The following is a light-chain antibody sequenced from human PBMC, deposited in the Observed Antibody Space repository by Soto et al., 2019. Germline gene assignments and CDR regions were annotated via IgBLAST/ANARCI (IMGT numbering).Light chain of an antibody. V-gene: IGKV1-39*01. CDR1: QSISTY. J-gene: IGKJ1*01. Sequence: DIQMTQSPSSLSASIGDRVTITCRASQSISTYLNWYQHKPGKAPKLLIYAASSLQSGVPSRFSGNGSGTDFTLTISSLQPEDFATYYCQQRYSTPPTFGQGTKVEIK. CDR3: QQRYSTPPT. CDR2: AAS.